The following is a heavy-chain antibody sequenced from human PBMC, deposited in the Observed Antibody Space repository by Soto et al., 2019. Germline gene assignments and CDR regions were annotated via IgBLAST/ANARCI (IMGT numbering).Heavy chain of an antibody. V-gene: IGHV4-39*02. CDR2: IYYSGST. J-gene: IGHJ3*02. Sequence: SETLSLTCAVSGGSISSSSYYWGWIRQPPGKGLEWIGTIYYSGSTYYNPSLKSRVTISIDTSKNQFSLKLTSVTAADTAVYYCAKDRGEGIYYDSSGYYYEVLPRDFDIWGQGTMVTVSS. D-gene: IGHD3-22*01. CDR1: GGSISSSSYY. CDR3: AKDRGEGIYYDSSGYYYEVLPRDFDI.